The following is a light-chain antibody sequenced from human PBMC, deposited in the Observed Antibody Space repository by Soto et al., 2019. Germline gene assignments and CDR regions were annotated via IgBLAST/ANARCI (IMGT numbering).Light chain of an antibody. CDR2: GAS. J-gene: IGKJ5*01. CDR3: QQYGNSPIT. Sequence: ESVLTQSPGTLSLSPGERATLSCRASQSVSSNYLAWYQQKPGQAPRLLIYGASTRATGIPDRFSGGGSGAEYTLTISRLEPEDFAVYYCQQYGNSPITFGQGTRLEIK. V-gene: IGKV3-20*01. CDR1: QSVSSNY.